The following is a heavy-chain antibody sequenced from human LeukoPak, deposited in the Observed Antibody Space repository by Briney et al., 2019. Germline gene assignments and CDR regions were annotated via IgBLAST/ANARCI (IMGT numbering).Heavy chain of an antibody. CDR2: IYTSGST. V-gene: IGHV4-4*07. CDR3: ARDWDYGGNFYAFDI. Sequence: SETLSLTCTVSGGSISSYYWSWIRQPAGKGLEWIGRIYTSGSTNYNPSLKSRVTMSVDTSKNQFSLKLSSVTAADTAVYYCARDWDYGGNFYAFDIWGQGTMVTVSS. J-gene: IGHJ3*02. CDR1: GGSISSYY. D-gene: IGHD4-23*01.